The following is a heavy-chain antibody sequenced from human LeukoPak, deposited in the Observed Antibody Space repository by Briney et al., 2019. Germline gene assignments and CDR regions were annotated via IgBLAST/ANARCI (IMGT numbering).Heavy chain of an antibody. CDR1: GYTFSRYD. D-gene: IGHD3-10*01. CDR3: ARDDYYGSGSPLMVDY. J-gene: IGHJ4*02. CDR2: MNPNSGNT. V-gene: IGHV1-8*01. Sequence: ASVKVSCKVSGYTFSRYDINWVRQASGQGLEWMGWMNPNSGNTGYAQKFQGRVTMTRDTSINTAYMELRSLRSDDTAVYYCARDDYYGSGSPLMVDYWGQGTLVTVSS.